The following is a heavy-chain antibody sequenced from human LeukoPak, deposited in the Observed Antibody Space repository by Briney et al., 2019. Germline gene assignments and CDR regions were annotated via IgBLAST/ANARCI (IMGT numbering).Heavy chain of an antibody. CDR3: ARHLESFDYGEHVNWFDP. J-gene: IGHJ5*02. Sequence: SETLSLTXTVSGGSISSSSYYWGWIRQPPGKGLEWIGSIYYSGSTYYNPSLKSRVTISVDTSKNQFSLKLSSVTAADTAVYYCARHLESFDYGEHVNWFDPWGQGTLVTVSS. CDR2: IYYSGST. V-gene: IGHV4-39*01. D-gene: IGHD4-17*01. CDR1: GGSISSSSYY.